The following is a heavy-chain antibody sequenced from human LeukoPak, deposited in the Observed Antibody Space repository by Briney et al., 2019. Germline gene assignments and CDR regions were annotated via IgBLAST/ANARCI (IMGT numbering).Heavy chain of an antibody. CDR1: GFTFSSYW. Sequence: HTGGSLRLSCAASGFTFSSYWMHWVRHAPGKGLVWVSRINSDGSSTIYTDSVKGRFTISRDNAKNTLYLQMNSLRAEDTAVYYCARGVGYCSSTSCYWWFDPWGQGTLVTVSS. D-gene: IGHD2-2*01. J-gene: IGHJ5*02. CDR3: ARGVGYCSSTSCYWWFDP. CDR2: INSDGSST. V-gene: IGHV3-74*01.